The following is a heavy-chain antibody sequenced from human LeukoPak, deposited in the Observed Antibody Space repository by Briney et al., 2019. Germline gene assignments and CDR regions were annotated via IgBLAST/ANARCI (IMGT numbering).Heavy chain of an antibody. CDR3: ATEGLRCSSTSCYTSLDY. CDR1: GYTLTELS. Sequence: ASVKVSCKVSGYTLTELSMHWVRQAPGKGLEWMGGFDPEDGETTYAQKFQGRVTMTEDASTDTAYMELSSLRSEDTAVYYCATEGLRCSSTSCYTSLDYWGQGTLVTVSS. CDR2: FDPEDGET. V-gene: IGHV1-24*01. J-gene: IGHJ4*02. D-gene: IGHD2-2*02.